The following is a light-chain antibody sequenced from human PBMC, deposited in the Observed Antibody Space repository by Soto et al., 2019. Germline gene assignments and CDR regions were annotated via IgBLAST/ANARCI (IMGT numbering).Light chain of an antibody. CDR2: VAS. V-gene: IGKV3-20*01. CDR3: QQYGSSPWT. Sequence: EIVVTQSPGTLSLSPGERATLSCRASQTVSSSYLAWYQQKPGQAPRLLVYVASSRATGIPDRFSGSGSGTDFTLTISRLEPEDFAVYYCQQYGSSPWTFGHGTKVEIK. CDR1: QTVSSSY. J-gene: IGKJ1*01.